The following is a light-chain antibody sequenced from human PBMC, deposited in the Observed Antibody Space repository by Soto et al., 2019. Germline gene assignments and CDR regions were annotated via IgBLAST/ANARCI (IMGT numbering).Light chain of an antibody. CDR2: EVS. Sequence: QSALTQPASVSGPPGQSITISCTGTSSDVGGYNYVSWYQQHPGKAPKLMIYEVSNRPSGVSNRFSGSKFGNTASLTISGLQAEDEADYYCSSYTSSSTYVFGSGTKVTGL. CDR1: SSDVGGYNY. V-gene: IGLV2-14*01. CDR3: SSYTSSSTYV. J-gene: IGLJ1*01.